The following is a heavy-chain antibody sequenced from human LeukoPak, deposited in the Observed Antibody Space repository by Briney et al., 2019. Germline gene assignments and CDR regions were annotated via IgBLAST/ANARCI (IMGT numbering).Heavy chain of an antibody. J-gene: IGHJ4*02. CDR1: GGSISSGDYY. Sequence: SETLSLTCTVSGGSISSGDYYWSWIRQPPGKGLEWIGYIYYSGSTYYNPSLKSRVTISVDTSKNQFSLKLSSVTAADTAVYYCAREILRDHSDYFDYWGQGTLVTVSS. CDR2: IYYSGST. V-gene: IGHV4-30-4*02. D-gene: IGHD3-10*01. CDR3: AREILRDHSDYFDY.